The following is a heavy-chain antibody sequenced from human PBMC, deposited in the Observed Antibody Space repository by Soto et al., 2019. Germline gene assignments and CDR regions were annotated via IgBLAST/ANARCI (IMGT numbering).Heavy chain of an antibody. V-gene: IGHV3-30*18. J-gene: IGHJ4*02. D-gene: IGHD6-19*01. CDR2: ISYDGSNN. CDR3: AKGAVSSGWYYFDY. Sequence: QVQLVESGGGVVQPGRSLRLSCAASGFTFSSYGMHWVRQAPGKGLEWVAVISYDGSNNYYADSVKGRFTISRDNSKNTLYLQMNSLGAEDTAVYYCAKGAVSSGWYYFDYWGQGTLVTVSS. CDR1: GFTFSSYG.